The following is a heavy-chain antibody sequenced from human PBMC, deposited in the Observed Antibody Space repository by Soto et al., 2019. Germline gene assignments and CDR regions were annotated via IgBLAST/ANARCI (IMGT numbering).Heavy chain of an antibody. Sequence: SETLSLTCTVSGGSISSYYWSWIRQPPGKGLEWIGYIYYTGTTTYNPSIKSRVTITVDSSKNQFSLKLSSVTAADTAVYYFARAAGGANWYYGMDVWGQGTTVTVSS. CDR1: GGSISSYY. D-gene: IGHD6-25*01. CDR3: ARAAGGANWYYGMDV. CDR2: IYYTGTT. J-gene: IGHJ6*02. V-gene: IGHV4-59*08.